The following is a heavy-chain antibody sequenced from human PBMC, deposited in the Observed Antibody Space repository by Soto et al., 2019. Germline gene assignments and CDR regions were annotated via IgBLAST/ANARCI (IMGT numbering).Heavy chain of an antibody. D-gene: IGHD6-13*01. CDR2: ISSNSAYI. CDR3: TRDASRDSSARGWFDP. Sequence: GGSLTLTCAASGVTFSSITMNWVRQAPGQGLEWVSTISSNSAYIYYTDALRGRFTISRDNAKNSLHLQMNSLRAEDTAVYYCTRDASRDSSARGWFDPWGPGTLVTVSS. CDR1: GVTFSSIT. V-gene: IGHV3-21*01. J-gene: IGHJ5*02.